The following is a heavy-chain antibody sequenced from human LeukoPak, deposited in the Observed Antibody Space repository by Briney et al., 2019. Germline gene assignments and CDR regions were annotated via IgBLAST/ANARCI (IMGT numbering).Heavy chain of an antibody. CDR3: ASVVYSSSWFGSTGFDY. J-gene: IGHJ4*02. CDR1: GYTFTSYD. Sequence: ASVKVSCKASGYTFTSYDINWVRQATGQGLEWMGWMNPNSGNTGYAQKFQGRVTMTRNTFISTAYMELSSLRSEDTAVYYCASVVYSSSWFGSTGFDYWGQGTLVTVSS. V-gene: IGHV1-8*01. D-gene: IGHD6-13*01. CDR2: MNPNSGNT.